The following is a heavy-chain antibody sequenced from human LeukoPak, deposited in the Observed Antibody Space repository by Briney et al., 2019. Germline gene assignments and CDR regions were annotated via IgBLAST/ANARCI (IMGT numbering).Heavy chain of an antibody. CDR2: INPNSGGT. J-gene: IGHJ6*02. V-gene: IGHV1-2*02. CDR1: GYTFTGYY. Sequence: ASVKVSCKASGYTFTGYYMHWVRQAPGQGLEWMGWINPNSGGTNYAQKFQGRVTMTRGTSISTAYMELSRLRSDDTAVYYCARGAPAALYYYGMDVWGQGTTVTVSS. CDR3: ARGAPAALYYYGMDV. D-gene: IGHD2-2*01.